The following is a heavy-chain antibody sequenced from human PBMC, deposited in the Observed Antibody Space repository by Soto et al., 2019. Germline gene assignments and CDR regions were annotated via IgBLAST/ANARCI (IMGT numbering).Heavy chain of an antibody. CDR3: AASVRDVLGYDYKDTEGVDI. Sequence: QVQLVQSGPEVKKPGSSVKVSCEASGGTFSNFAVNWVRQAPGQGLEWVGGIIPLFNVAKYAQKFEGRVTSGADDSPSTAFMDLSSLRSDDTAVYYWAASVRDVLGYDYKDTEGVDIWGQRTMVTVSS. CDR2: IIPLFNVA. J-gene: IGHJ3*02. D-gene: IGHD4-4*01. CDR1: GGTFSNFA. V-gene: IGHV1-69*01.